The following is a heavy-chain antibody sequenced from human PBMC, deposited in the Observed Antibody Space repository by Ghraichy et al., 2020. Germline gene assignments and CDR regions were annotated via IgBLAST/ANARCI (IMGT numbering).Heavy chain of an antibody. CDR2: ISGSGSST. J-gene: IGHJ6*02. CDR3: AKGVAGGRVHYYYGMDV. CDR1: GFTFSSYA. V-gene: IGHV3-23*01. D-gene: IGHD6-19*01. Sequence: GGSLRLSCAASGFTFSSYAMSWVRQAPGKGLEWVSAISGSGSSTYYADSVKGRFTISRDNSKNTLYLQMNSLRAEDTAVYYCAKGVAGGRVHYYYGMDVWGQGTTVTVSS.